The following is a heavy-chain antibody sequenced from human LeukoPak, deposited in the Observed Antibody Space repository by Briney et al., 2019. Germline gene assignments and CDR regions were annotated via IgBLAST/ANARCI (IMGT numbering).Heavy chain of an antibody. CDR3: ARGYSSSFLGRDWFDP. Sequence: SETLTLTCAVYGGSFSGYYWSWIRQPPGKGLEWIGEINHSGSTNYNPSLKSRVTISVDTSKNQFSLKLSSVTAADTAVYYCARGYSSSFLGRDWFDPSGQGTLVTVSS. V-gene: IGHV4-34*01. CDR1: GGSFSGYY. CDR2: INHSGST. J-gene: IGHJ5*02. D-gene: IGHD6-13*01.